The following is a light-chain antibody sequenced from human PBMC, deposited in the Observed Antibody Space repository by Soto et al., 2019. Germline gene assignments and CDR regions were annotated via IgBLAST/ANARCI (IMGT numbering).Light chain of an antibody. Sequence: DIQMTQSPSSLSASVGDRVTITCRASPGISNYLAWYQQKPGKVPKLLIYAASTLQSGVPSRFIGSGSGTDFTLTISSLQPEDAATYYCQKYVDAPKTFGQGTKLEIK. J-gene: IGKJ2*01. CDR1: PGISNY. CDR3: QKYVDAPKT. V-gene: IGKV1-27*01. CDR2: AAS.